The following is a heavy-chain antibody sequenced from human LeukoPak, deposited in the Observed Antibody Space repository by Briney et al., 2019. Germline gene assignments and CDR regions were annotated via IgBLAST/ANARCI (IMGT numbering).Heavy chain of an antibody. V-gene: IGHV1-69-2*01. CDR3: ATARGAMIVVGPPDY. D-gene: IGHD3-22*01. Sequence: ASVKISCKFSGYTFTDYYMHWVHQAPGKGLEGMGLVDPEDGETIYAEKFQGRVTITADTSTDTAYIEPSSLRSEDTAVYYCATARGAMIVVGPPDYWGQGTLVTVSS. J-gene: IGHJ4*02. CDR2: VDPEDGET. CDR1: GYTFTDYY.